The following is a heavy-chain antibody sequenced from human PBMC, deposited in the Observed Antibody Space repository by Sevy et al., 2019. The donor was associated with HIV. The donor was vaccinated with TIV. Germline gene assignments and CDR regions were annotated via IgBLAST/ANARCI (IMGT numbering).Heavy chain of an antibody. CDR2: ISYDGSKK. D-gene: IGHD3-3*01. Sequence: GGSLRLSCAASGFTFSNYGMHWVRQAPGKGLEWVAVISYDGSKKYYADSVKGRFTISRDNSKNTLYLQMNSLGTEDTAVYYCAKRPSLFYLLDSWGQGTLVTVSS. CDR3: AKRPSLFYLLDS. CDR1: GFTFSNYG. J-gene: IGHJ4*02. V-gene: IGHV3-30*18.